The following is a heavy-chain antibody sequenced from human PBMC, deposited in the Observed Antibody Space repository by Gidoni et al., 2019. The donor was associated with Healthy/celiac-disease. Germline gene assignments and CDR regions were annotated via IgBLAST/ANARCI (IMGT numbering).Heavy chain of an antibody. CDR2: IYYSGST. Sequence: VQLQESGPGLVKPSQTLSLPCPFSGGSISSGGYYWSWIRQHPGKGLEWIGYIYYSGSTYYNPSLKSRVTISVDTSKNQFSLKLSSVTAADTAVYYCARDRLFGVVRGPWGQGTLVTVSS. D-gene: IGHD3-3*01. J-gene: IGHJ5*02. CDR1: GGSISSGGYY. CDR3: ARDRLFGVVRGP. V-gene: IGHV4-31*03.